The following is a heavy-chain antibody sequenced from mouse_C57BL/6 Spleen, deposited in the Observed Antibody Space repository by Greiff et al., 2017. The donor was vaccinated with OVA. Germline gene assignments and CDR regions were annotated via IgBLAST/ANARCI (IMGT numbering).Heavy chain of an antibody. D-gene: IGHD2-1*01. V-gene: IGHV1-15*01. CDR1: GYTFTDYE. CDR3: TRPYGNYLYAMDY. Sequence: QVQLQQSGAELVRPGASVTLSCKASGYTFTDYEMHWVKQTPVHGLEWIGAIDPETGGTAYNQKFKGKAILTADKSSSTAYMELRSLTSEDSAVYYCTRPYGNYLYAMDYWGQGTSVTVSS. J-gene: IGHJ4*01. CDR2: IDPETGGT.